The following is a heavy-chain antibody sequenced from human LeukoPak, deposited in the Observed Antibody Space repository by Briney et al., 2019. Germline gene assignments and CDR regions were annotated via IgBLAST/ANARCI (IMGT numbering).Heavy chain of an antibody. J-gene: IGHJ4*02. V-gene: IGHV4-59*01. D-gene: IGHD2-15*01. CDR3: ARDPGYCSGDTCYGY. Sequence: SETLSLTCTVSGGSISSYYWSWIRQPPGKGLEWIGYIYYSGSTNYNPSLKSRVTISVDTSKNQFSLRLSSVTAADTAVYYCARDPGYCSGDTCYGYWGQGTLVTVSS. CDR2: IYYSGST. CDR1: GGSISSYY.